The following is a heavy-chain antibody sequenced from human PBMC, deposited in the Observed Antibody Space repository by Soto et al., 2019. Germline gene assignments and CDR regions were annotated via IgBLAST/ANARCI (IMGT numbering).Heavy chain of an antibody. CDR1: GFTFSSYS. Sequence: EVQRVESGGGLVKPGGSLRLSCAASGFTFSSYSRNWVRQAPGKGLEWVSSITSSSSYINYADSVKGRFTISRDNAKNSRYLQTNSLRAEDTAVYYCARATVTTGRIGDFDMWGQGTMVTVSS. CDR3: ARATVTTGRIGDFDM. J-gene: IGHJ3*02. V-gene: IGHV3-21*01. CDR2: ITSSSSYI. D-gene: IGHD4-17*01.